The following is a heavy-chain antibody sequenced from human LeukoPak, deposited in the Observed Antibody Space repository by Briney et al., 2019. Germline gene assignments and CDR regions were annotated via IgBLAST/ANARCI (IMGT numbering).Heavy chain of an antibody. CDR1: GFTVSGNY. CDR3: AKDIEYSYGYGVDY. D-gene: IGHD5-18*01. J-gene: IGHJ4*02. V-gene: IGHV3-43*01. CDR2: ISWDGGST. Sequence: GSLRLSCAVSGFTVSGNYMSWIRQGLGKGLEWVSLISWDGGSTYYADSVKGRFTISRDNSKNSLYLQMNSLRTEDTALYYCAKDIEYSYGYGVDYWGQGTLVTVSS.